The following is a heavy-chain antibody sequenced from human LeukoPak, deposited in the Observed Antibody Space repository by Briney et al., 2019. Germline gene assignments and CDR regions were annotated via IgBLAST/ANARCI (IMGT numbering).Heavy chain of an antibody. CDR1: GGSISSYY. J-gene: IGHJ5*02. CDR2: IYYSGST. V-gene: IGHV4-59*01. D-gene: IGHD2-21*02. Sequence: SETLSLTCTVSGGSISSYYWSWIRQPPGKGLEWIGYIYYSGSTNYNPSLKSRVTISVDTSKNQFSLKLSSVTAADTAVYYCARDGCGGDCYYRWFDPWGQGTLVTVSS. CDR3: ARDGCGGDCYYRWFDP.